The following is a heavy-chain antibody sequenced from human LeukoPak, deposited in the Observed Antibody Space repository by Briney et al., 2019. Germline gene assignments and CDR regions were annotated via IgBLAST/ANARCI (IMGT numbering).Heavy chain of an antibody. V-gene: IGHV4-61*01. CDR1: SYSISSGSY. J-gene: IGHJ4*02. CDR2: IYYSGST. Sequence: SETLSLTCAVSSYSISSGSYWSWVRQPPGKGLEWIGYIYYSGSTNYNPSLKSRVTMSVDTSKNQFSLKLTSVTAADTAVYYCARDYSNYIMDYWGQGTLVTVSS. D-gene: IGHD4-11*01. CDR3: ARDYSNYIMDY.